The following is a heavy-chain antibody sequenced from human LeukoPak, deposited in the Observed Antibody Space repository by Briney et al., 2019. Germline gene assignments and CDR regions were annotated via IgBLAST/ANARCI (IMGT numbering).Heavy chain of an antibody. D-gene: IGHD6-13*01. CDR3: ARSSIAAAGRNFQH. V-gene: IGHV4-34*01. CDR1: GGSFSGYC. J-gene: IGHJ1*01. Sequence: PSETLSLTCAVYGGSFSGYCWSWIRQPPGKGLEWIGEINHSGSTNYNPSLKSRVTISVDTSKNQFSLRLSSVTAADTAVYYCARSSIAAAGRNFQHWGQGTLVTVSS. CDR2: INHSGST.